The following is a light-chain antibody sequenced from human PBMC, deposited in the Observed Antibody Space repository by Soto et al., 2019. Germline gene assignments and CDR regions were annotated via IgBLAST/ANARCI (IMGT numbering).Light chain of an antibody. CDR2: YDS. V-gene: IGLV3-21*04. CDR1: NIGSKG. J-gene: IGLJ2*01. Sequence: SYELTQPPSVSVAPGKTARITCGGNNIGSKGVHWYQQKPGQAPVLVIYYDSDRPSGIPERLSGSNSGNTATLTISRVEAGDEADYYCQVWDSSSDRDVVFGGGTKLTVL. CDR3: QVWDSSSDRDVV.